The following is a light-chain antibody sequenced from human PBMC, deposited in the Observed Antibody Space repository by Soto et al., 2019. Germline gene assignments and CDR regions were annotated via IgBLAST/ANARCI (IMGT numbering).Light chain of an antibody. CDR2: EGS. CDR3: CSYAGSSTPNWV. Sequence: QSALTQPASVSGSPGQSITISCTGTSSDDGSYNLVSWYQQHPGKAPKLMIYEGSKRPSGVSNRFSGSKSGNTASLTISGLQAEDEADYYCCSYAGSSTPNWVFGGGTKVTVL. J-gene: IGLJ3*02. CDR1: SSDDGSYNL. V-gene: IGLV2-23*01.